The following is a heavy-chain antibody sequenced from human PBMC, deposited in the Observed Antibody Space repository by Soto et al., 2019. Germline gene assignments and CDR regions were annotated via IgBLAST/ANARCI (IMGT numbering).Heavy chain of an antibody. D-gene: IGHD3-3*02. CDR1: GDSIGSSSYY. V-gene: IGHV4-39*01. Sequence: SETLSLTCAVSGDSIGSSSYYWAWIRQPPGKGLEWIGSIHYRANSYYSPSLKSRITISVDTSKNQISLRLSSVTAADTAVYYCARPLQLAVSGFDPWGQGTLVTVSS. CDR3: ARPLQLAVSGFDP. CDR2: IHYRANS. J-gene: IGHJ5*02.